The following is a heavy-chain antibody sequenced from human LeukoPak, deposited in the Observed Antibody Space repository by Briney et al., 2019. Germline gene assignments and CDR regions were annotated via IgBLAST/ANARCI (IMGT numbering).Heavy chain of an antibody. Sequence: GGSLRLSCAASGFTFSSYEMNWVRQAPGKGLEWVSYISSSGSSIYYADSVKGRFTISRDNAKNSLYLQMNSLRAEDTAVYYCARAQLSSGYHVQHWGQGTLVTVSS. CDR1: GFTFSSYE. CDR3: ARAQLSSGYHVQH. J-gene: IGHJ1*01. CDR2: ISSSGSSI. D-gene: IGHD3-22*01. V-gene: IGHV3-48*03.